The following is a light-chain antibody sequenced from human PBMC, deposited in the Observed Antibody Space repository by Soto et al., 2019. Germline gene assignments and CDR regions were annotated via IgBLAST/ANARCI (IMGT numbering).Light chain of an antibody. CDR1: QSVSSSY. J-gene: IGKJ2*01. CDR2: GAS. CDR3: QQINIYPYT. V-gene: IGKV3-20*01. Sequence: EIVLTQSPGTLSLSPGERATLSCRASQSVSSSYLAWYQQKPGQAPRLLIYGASSRATGIPDRFSGSGSGTEFSLTISSLQPEDFAAYYCQQINIYPYTFGQGTKLEIK.